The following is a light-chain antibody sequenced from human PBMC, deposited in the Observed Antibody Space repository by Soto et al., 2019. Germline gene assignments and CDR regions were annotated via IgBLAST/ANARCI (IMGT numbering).Light chain of an antibody. J-gene: IGKJ2*01. CDR1: QSVSTK. CDR2: GAS. V-gene: IGKV3-15*01. CDR3: LQYNNWPYT. Sequence: EIVMTQSPVTLSVSPGERGTLSCRASQSVSTKLLWYQQKPGQAPRLLIYGASTRATGIPARFSGGGSGTEFSLTISSLQSEDFADYYCLQYNNWPYTFGQGTRVEI.